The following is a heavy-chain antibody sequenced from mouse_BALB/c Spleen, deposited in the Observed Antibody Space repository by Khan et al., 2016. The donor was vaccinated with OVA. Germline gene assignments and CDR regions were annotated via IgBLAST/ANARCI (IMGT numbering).Heavy chain of an antibody. J-gene: IGHJ1*01. CDR2: INTYTGEP. CDR1: GYTFTNYG. CDR3: ARISAYWYSDF. Sequence: VQLQESGPELKKPGETVKISCKASGYTFTNYGMNWVKQAPGKGLKWMGWINTYTGEPTYADDFKGRFVFSLETSASTAYLQISNLKNEDMTTYFCARISAYWYSDFWGAGTTVTVSS. V-gene: IGHV9-1*02. D-gene: IGHD6-2*01.